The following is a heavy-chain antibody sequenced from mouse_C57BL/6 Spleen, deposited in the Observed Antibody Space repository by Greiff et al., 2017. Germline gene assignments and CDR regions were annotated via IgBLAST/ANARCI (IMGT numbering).Heavy chain of an antibody. CDR2: ISSGGSYT. CDR1: GFTFSSYG. D-gene: IGHD1-3*01. Sequence: DVMLVESGGDLVKPGGSLKLSCAASGFTFSSYGMSWVSQTPDKRLEWVATISSGGSYTYYPDSVKGRFPISRDNAKNTLYLQMSSLKSEATAMYYCARQGSSTLHFDYWGQGTTLTVSS. J-gene: IGHJ2*01. V-gene: IGHV5-6*02. CDR3: ARQGSSTLHFDY.